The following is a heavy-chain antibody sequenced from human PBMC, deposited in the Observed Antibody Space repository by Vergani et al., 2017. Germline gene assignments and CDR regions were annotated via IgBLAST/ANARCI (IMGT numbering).Heavy chain of an antibody. CDR2: IIPIFGTA. CDR1: GGTFSSYA. V-gene: IGHV1-69*18. CDR3: ARTGGEDDYDSSGYYYYGMDV. D-gene: IGHD3-22*01. J-gene: IGHJ6*02. Sequence: QVQLVQSGAEVKKPGSSVKVSCKASGGTFSSYAISWVRQAPGQGLEWMGRIIPIFGTANYAQKFQGRVTITADESTSTAYMELSSLRSEDTAVYYCARTGGEDDYDSSGYYYYGMDVWGQGTTVTVSS.